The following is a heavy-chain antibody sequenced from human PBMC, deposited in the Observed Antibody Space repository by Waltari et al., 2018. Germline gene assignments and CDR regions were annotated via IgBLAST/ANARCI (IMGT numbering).Heavy chain of an antibody. V-gene: IGHV3-74*01. CDR1: GFTFSNYW. Sequence: EVQLVESGGGLVQPGGSLRLSCAASGFTFSNYWMNWVRQAPGKGLVGVARVKTDGRSTNYADTVKGRFTISRDNANNTLYLQMNRLTVDDTAVYYCARGVTTAATGTSGYWGQGALVTVSS. CDR3: ARGVTTAATGTSGY. CDR2: VKTDGRST. J-gene: IGHJ4*02. D-gene: IGHD6-13*01.